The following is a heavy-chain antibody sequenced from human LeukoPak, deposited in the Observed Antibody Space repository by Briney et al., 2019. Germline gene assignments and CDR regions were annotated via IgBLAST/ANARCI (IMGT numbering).Heavy chain of an antibody. CDR3: AKRGVVIRVILVGFHKEAYYFDS. J-gene: IGHJ4*02. CDR2: ISGSGGTT. V-gene: IGHV3-23*01. D-gene: IGHD3-22*01. CDR1: GITLSNYG. Sequence: GGSLRLSCAVSGITLSNYGMSWVRQTPGKGLEWVAGISGSGGTTSYADSVKGRFTISRDNPKNTLYLQMNSLRAEDTAVYFCAKRGVVIRVILVGFHKEAYYFDSWGQRALVTVSS.